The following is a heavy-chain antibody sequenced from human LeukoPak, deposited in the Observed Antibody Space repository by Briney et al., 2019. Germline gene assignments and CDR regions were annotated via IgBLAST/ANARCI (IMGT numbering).Heavy chain of an antibody. CDR1: GGSFSGYY. CDR3: ARHENYGTFDY. CDR2: INHSGST. V-gene: IGHV4-34*01. D-gene: IGHD1-7*01. J-gene: IGHJ4*02. Sequence: PSETLSLTCAVYGGSFSGYYWSWIRQPPGKGLEWIGEINHSGSTNYNPSLKSRVTISVDTSKNQFSLKLSSVTAADTAVYYCARHENYGTFDYWGQGTLVTVSS.